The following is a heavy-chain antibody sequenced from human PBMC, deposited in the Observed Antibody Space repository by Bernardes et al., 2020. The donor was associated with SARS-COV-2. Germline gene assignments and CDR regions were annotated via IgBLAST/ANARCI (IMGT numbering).Heavy chain of an antibody. D-gene: IGHD6-19*01. V-gene: IGHV3-23*01. Sequence: GGSLRLSCAASGFTFSSYAMSWVRQAPGKGLEWVSAISGSGGSTYYADSVKGRFTISRDNSKNTLYLQMNSLRAEDTAVYYCAKTHPGSSGWYYFDYWGQGTMITVDS. CDR1: GFTFSSYA. CDR2: ISGSGGST. CDR3: AKTHPGSSGWYYFDY. J-gene: IGHJ4*02.